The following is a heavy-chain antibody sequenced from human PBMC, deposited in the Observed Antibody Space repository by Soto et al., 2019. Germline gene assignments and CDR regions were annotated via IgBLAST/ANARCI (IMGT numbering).Heavy chain of an antibody. J-gene: IGHJ4*02. D-gene: IGHD2-15*01. CDR3: ARGYAINGHTPHY. Sequence: QVQLQQWGAGLLKPSETLSLTCAVYGGSFSGFYWSWVRQTPGKGLEWIGEINHIALTYYNPSLKSRVTISADTSKNQFSLKLNFVTAADTAVYYCARGYAINGHTPHYWGQGTLVTVSS. V-gene: IGHV4-34*01. CDR2: INHIALT. CDR1: GGSFSGFY.